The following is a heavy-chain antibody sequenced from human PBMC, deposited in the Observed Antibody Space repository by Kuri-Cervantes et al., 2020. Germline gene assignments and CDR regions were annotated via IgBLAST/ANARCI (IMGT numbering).Heavy chain of an antibody. V-gene: IGHV3-53*01. D-gene: IGHD5-18*01. Sequence: GGSLRLSCAASGFTVSSNYMSWVRQAPGKGLEWVSVIYSGGSTYYADSVKGRFTISRDNSKNTLYLQMNSLRAEATAVYYCARDWYSYGYESPFDYWGQGTLVTVSS. J-gene: IGHJ4*02. CDR3: ARDWYSYGYESPFDY. CDR1: GFTVSSNY. CDR2: IYSGGST.